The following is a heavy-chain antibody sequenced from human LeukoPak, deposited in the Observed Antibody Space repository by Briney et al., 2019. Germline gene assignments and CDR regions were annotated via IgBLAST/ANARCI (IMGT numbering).Heavy chain of an antibody. J-gene: IGHJ6*02. CDR3: ARDRLAAIDYYYGMDV. Sequence: ASVKVSCKASGYTFTSYAMHWVRQAPGQRLEWMGWINAGNGNTKYSQKFQGRVTITRDTSASTAYMELSSLRSGDTAVYYCARDRLAAIDYYYGMDVWGQGTTVTVSS. CDR2: INAGNGNT. CDR1: GYTFTSYA. D-gene: IGHD2-2*01. V-gene: IGHV1-3*01.